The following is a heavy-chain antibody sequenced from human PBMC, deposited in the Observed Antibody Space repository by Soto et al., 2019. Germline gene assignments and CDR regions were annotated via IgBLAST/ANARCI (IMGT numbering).Heavy chain of an antibody. CDR1: GFTFSNYA. D-gene: IGHD3-3*01. CDR2: ISNSGGDT. CDR3: AKGSVRYDYIDY. Sequence: GGSLRLSCAASGFTFSNYAMTWVRQAPGKGLEWVSDISNSGGDTYYADSVKGRFTISRDDSKSTLHLQMSSLRAEDTAVYYCAKGSVRYDYIDYWGRGTLVTVSS. J-gene: IGHJ4*02. V-gene: IGHV3-23*01.